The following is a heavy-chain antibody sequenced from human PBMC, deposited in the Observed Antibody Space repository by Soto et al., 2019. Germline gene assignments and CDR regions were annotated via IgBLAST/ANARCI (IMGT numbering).Heavy chain of an antibody. CDR3: ARGAVGAYWVDP. V-gene: IGHV3-74*01. J-gene: IGHJ5*02. CDR1: GFTFSNYW. Sequence: EVQLVESGGGLVQPGGSLRLSCAASGFTFSNYWMHWVRQAPGKGLVWVSRINPDGTTITYADSVKGRFTISTDNAQNTLYLQMTSLSAEDTAVYYCARGAVGAYWVDPWGQGTLVTVSS. CDR2: INPDGTTI. D-gene: IGHD1-26*01.